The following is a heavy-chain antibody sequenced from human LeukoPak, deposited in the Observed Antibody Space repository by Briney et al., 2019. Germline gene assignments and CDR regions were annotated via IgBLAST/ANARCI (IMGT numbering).Heavy chain of an antibody. V-gene: IGHV4-34*01. Sequence: PSETLSLTCAVYGGSFSGYYWIWIRQPPGKGLEWIGEINHSGSTNYNPSLKRRVTISVDTSKNQFPLNLNSVTCADTAGYYCARRTGIAAAGSPFAYWGEGRLVTVSS. CDR2: INHSGST. CDR1: GGSFSGYY. D-gene: IGHD6-13*01. J-gene: IGHJ4*02. CDR3: ARRTGIAAAGSPFAY.